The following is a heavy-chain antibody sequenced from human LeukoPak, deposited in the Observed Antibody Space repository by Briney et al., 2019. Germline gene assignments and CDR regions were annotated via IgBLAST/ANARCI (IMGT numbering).Heavy chain of an antibody. V-gene: IGHV3-74*01. CDR3: ASVVGGYYPPVEAFDI. D-gene: IGHD3-3*01. CDR1: GFTFSSCW. J-gene: IGHJ3*02. CDR2: INNDGSST. Sequence: GGSLRLSCSASGFTFSSCWMHWVRQVPGKGLVWVSRINNDGSSTSYADSVKGRFNISRDNAKNTLYLQMNSLRAEDTAVYYCASVVGGYYPPVEAFDIWGQGTMVTVSS.